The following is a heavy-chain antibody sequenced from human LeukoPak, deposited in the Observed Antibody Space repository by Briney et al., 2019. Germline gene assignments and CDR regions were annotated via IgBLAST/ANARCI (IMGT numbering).Heavy chain of an antibody. CDR2: IKQDGSEK. Sequence: GGSLRLSCAASGFTFSSYWMSWVRQAPGKGLEWVANIKQDGSEKYYVDSVKGRFTISRDNAKNSLYLQMNSLRAEDTAVYYCARVAYGCGWLLDAFDIWGQGTMVTVSS. CDR1: GFTFSSYW. D-gene: IGHD6-19*01. V-gene: IGHV3-7*01. J-gene: IGHJ3*02. CDR3: ARVAYGCGWLLDAFDI.